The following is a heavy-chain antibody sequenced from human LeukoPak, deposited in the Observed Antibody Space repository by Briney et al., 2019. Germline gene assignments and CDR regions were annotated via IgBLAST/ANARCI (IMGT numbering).Heavy chain of an antibody. V-gene: IGHV3-7*01. CDR3: VREREEWEEQQIFDY. CDR1: GFTFRSYL. CDR2: IKHDGSMQ. Sequence: GGSLRLSCAASGFTFRSYLMSWVRQAPGKGLEWVAGIKHDGSMQYYVDSAKGRFTISRDNARNSLYLQMNSLRVEDTGVFYCVREREEWEEQQIFDYWGQGTLATVSS. J-gene: IGHJ4*02. D-gene: IGHD1-26*01.